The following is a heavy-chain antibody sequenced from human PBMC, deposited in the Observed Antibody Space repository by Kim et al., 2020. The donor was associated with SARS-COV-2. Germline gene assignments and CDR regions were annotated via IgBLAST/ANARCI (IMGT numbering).Heavy chain of an antibody. J-gene: IGHJ4*02. CDR2: IWHGGNNP. V-gene: IGHV3-33*01. CDR1: GFVLGDYG. D-gene: IGHD1-1*01. Sequence: GGSLRLSCAASGFVLGDYGMHWVRQAPGKGLEWVAVIWHGGNNPHYADSVKGRFIISRDDSKNTLYLQMNSLTTEDTAVYYCARDEVGTGWAFDYWGKGT. CDR3: ARDEVGTGWAFDY.